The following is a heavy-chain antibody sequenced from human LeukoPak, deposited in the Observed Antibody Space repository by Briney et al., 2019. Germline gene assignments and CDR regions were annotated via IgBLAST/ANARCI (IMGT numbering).Heavy chain of an antibody. D-gene: IGHD3-22*01. CDR1: GGSFSGYY. Sequence: SETLSLTCAVYGGSFSGYYWSWIRQPPGKGLEWIGYIYYSGSTNYNPSLKSRVTISVDTSKNQFSLKLSSVTAADTALYYCARDYNYDGVFDYWGQGILVTVSS. CDR2: IYYSGST. CDR3: ARDYNYDGVFDY. J-gene: IGHJ4*02. V-gene: IGHV4-59*01.